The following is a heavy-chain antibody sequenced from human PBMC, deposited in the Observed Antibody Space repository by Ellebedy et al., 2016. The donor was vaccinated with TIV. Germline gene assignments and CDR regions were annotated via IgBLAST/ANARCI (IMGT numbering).Heavy chain of an antibody. CDR2: IDPSDSYT. Sequence: GESLKISXKGSGYSFTSYWISWVRQMPGKVLEWMGRIDPSDSYTNYSPSFQGHVTISADKSISTAYLQWSSLKASDTAMYYCARQAFSDAFDIWGQGTMVTVSS. J-gene: IGHJ3*02. CDR1: GYSFTSYW. V-gene: IGHV5-10-1*01. D-gene: IGHD3-3*02. CDR3: ARQAFSDAFDI.